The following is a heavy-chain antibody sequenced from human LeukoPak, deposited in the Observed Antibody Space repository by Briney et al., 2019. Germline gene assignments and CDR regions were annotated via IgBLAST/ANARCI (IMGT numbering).Heavy chain of an antibody. CDR1: GFTFSSYG. V-gene: IGHV3-30*02. CDR2: TRYDGTNK. D-gene: IGHD1-26*01. J-gene: IGHJ6*03. Sequence: GGSLRLSCAASGFTFSSYGMHWVRQAPGKGLEWVAFTRYDGTNKYYADSVKGRFTISRDNSKNTLYLQMNSLRAEDTAVYYCAKGKGDYYYYMDVWGKGTTVTVSS. CDR3: AKGKGDYYYYMDV.